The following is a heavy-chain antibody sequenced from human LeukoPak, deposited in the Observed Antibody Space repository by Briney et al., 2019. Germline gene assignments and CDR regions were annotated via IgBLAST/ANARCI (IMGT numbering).Heavy chain of an antibody. Sequence: SETLSLTCAVYGGSFSGYYWSWIRQPPGKGLEWIGEINHSGSTNYNPSLKSRVTISVDTSKNQFSLKLSSVTAADTAVYYCARGSPVEWDIVVVPAAMRYFQHWGQGTLVTVSS. CDR1: GGSFSGYY. J-gene: IGHJ1*01. CDR3: ARGSPVEWDIVVVPAAMRYFQH. V-gene: IGHV4-34*01. D-gene: IGHD2-2*01. CDR2: INHSGST.